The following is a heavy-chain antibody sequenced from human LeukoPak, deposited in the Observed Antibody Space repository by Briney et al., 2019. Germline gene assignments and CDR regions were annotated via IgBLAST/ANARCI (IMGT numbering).Heavy chain of an antibody. J-gene: IGHJ4*02. CDR1: GYTFPSYW. V-gene: IGHV5-10-1*01. CDR3: ARQGGDYLYYFDN. CDR2: VDPSDSYT. D-gene: IGHD4-17*01. Sequence: GESLKISCKGSGYTFPSYWINWVRQMPGKGLEWMGSVDPSDSYTIYSPSFQGHVTISADKSISTAYLQWSSLKAADTAMYYCARQGGDYLYYFDNWGQGTLVTVSS.